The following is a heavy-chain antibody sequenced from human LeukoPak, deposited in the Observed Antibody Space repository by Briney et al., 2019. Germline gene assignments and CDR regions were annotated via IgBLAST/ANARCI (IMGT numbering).Heavy chain of an antibody. Sequence: GASVKVSCKASGYSFTNYGISWVRQAPGQGLEWMGWINIYHNHTNYAQKLQGRVTMATDTSTNTAYMVLRSLRTDDTAVYYCARDIWFGDFANALDIWGQGTMVTVSS. V-gene: IGHV1-18*01. CDR2: INIYHNHT. CDR1: GYSFTNYG. J-gene: IGHJ3*02. D-gene: IGHD3-10*01. CDR3: ARDIWFGDFANALDI.